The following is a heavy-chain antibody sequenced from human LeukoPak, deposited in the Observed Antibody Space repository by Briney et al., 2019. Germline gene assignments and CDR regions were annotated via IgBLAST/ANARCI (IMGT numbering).Heavy chain of an antibody. CDR1: GGSISSYY. CDR3: AREYQLLFGMDV. V-gene: IGHV4-59*12. J-gene: IGHJ6*02. Sequence: SETLSLTCTVSGGSISSYYWSWIRQPPGKGLEWIGYIYYSGSTNYNPSLKSRVTISVGTSKNQFSLKLSSVTAADTAVYYCAREYQLLFGMDVWGQGTTVTVSS. D-gene: IGHD2-2*01. CDR2: IYYSGST.